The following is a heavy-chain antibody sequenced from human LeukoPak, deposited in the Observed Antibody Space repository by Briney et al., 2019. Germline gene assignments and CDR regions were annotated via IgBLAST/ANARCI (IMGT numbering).Heavy chain of an antibody. CDR1: GFTFSNAW. D-gene: IGHD6-6*01. CDR3: TTDLEQLVPDY. CDR2: IKSKTDGGTT. Sequence: GGSLRLPCAASGFTFSNAWMSWVRQAPGKGLEWVGRIKSKTDGGTTDYAAPVKGRFTISRDDSKNTLYLQMNSLKTEDTAVYYCTTDLEQLVPDYWGQGTLVTVSS. J-gene: IGHJ4*02. V-gene: IGHV3-15*01.